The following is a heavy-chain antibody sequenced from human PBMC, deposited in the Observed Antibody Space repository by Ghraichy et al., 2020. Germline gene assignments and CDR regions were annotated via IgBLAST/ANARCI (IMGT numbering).Heavy chain of an antibody. Sequence: GGSLRLSCAASGFTFSSYAMNWVRQAPGKGLEWVSSITSSGNYIYYADSVRGRFTVSRDNDYNSLYLQMDSLRAEDTAIYYCARDTYTYGRLDHWGQGALVTVS. D-gene: IGHD3-16*01. CDR3: ARDTYTYGRLDH. J-gene: IGHJ4*02. CDR1: GFTFSSYA. CDR2: ITSSGNYI. V-gene: IGHV3-21*01.